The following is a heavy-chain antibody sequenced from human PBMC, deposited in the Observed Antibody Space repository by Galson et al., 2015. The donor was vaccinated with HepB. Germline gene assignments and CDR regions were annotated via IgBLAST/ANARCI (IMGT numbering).Heavy chain of an antibody. CDR2: PDPDDGEV. J-gene: IGHJ5*02. V-gene: IGHV1-24*01. CDR3: TTVRSTGWDDPGWFDP. CDR1: GYVLSELS. Sequence: SVKVSCKVSGYVLSELSMHWVRQTPGKGLERMGGPDPDDGEVVYAQTFQNRVNMTEDTSTGTAYMELTSLTSEDTAIYFCTTVRSTGWDDPGWFDPWGQGTLVTVSS. D-gene: IGHD1-1*01.